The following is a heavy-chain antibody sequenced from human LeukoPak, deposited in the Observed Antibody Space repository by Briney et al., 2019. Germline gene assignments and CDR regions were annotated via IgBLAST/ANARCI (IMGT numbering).Heavy chain of an antibody. CDR1: GFSFTNHA. D-gene: IGHD6-19*01. J-gene: IGHJ4*02. CDR3: ASSPSSYFDY. V-gene: IGHV3-30-3*01. Sequence: GGSLRLSCAASGFSFTNHAMHWVRQAPGKGLEWMALVSYDGTNKFYTDSVMGRFTVSRDNSKNMLYLQMSSLRTEDTGVYYCASSPSSYFDYWGQGTLVTVSS. CDR2: VSYDGTNK.